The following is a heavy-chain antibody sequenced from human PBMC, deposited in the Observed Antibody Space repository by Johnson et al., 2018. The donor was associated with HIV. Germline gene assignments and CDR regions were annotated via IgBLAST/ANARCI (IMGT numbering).Heavy chain of an antibody. V-gene: IGHV3-66*01. Sequence: VQLVESGGGLVQPGGSLRLSCAASGFTVSSNYMSWVRQAPGKGLEWVSVIYSGGSTYYADSVKGRFTISRDNSKNSLYLQINSLRAEDTALYYCARECGGDCSDAFDIWGQGTMVTVSS. D-gene: IGHD2-21*02. CDR3: ARECGGDCSDAFDI. J-gene: IGHJ3*02. CDR2: IYSGGST. CDR1: GFTVSSNY.